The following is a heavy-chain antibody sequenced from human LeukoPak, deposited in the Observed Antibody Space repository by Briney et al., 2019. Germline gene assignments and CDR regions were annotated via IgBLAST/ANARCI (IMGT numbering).Heavy chain of an antibody. CDR3: TRVERSWFDP. CDR1: GFTFTDHY. J-gene: IGHJ5*02. D-gene: IGHD3-3*01. V-gene: IGHV3-11*04. Sequence: AGGSLRLSCAASGFTFTDHYMSWVRQAPGKGLEWVSYISSGGDIIYYADSVKGRFTISRDNAKNSLFLQMNSLRAEDTAVYYCTRVERSWFDPWGQGTLVTVSS. CDR2: ISSGGDII.